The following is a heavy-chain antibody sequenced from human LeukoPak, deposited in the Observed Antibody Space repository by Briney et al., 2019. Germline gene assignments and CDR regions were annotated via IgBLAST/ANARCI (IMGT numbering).Heavy chain of an antibody. CDR1: GYSFTSYW. Sequence: PGASLKISCKGSGYSFTSYWIGWVRQMPGKGLEWMGIIYPGDSDTRYSPSFQGQVTISADKSISTAYLQWSSLKASDTAMYYCARTIAARPGYNWFDPWGQGTLVTVSS. CDR2: IYPGDSDT. D-gene: IGHD6-6*01. CDR3: ARTIAARPGYNWFDP. V-gene: IGHV5-51*01. J-gene: IGHJ5*02.